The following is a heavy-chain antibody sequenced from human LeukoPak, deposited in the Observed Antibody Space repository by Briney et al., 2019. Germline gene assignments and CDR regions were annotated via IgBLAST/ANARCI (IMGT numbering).Heavy chain of an antibody. V-gene: IGHV1-69*13. CDR2: IIPIFGTA. Sequence: GASVKVSCKASGGTFSSYAISWVRQAPGQGLEWMGGIIPIFGTANYAQKFQGRVTITADESTSTAYIELSSLRSEDTAVYYCARDLRGWNDGPVYYYYYMDVWGKGTTVTVSS. CDR3: ARDLRGWNDGPVYYYYYMDV. D-gene: IGHD1-1*01. CDR1: GGTFSSYA. J-gene: IGHJ6*03.